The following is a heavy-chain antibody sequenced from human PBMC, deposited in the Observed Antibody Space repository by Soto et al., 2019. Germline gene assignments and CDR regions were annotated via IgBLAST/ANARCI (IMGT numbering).Heavy chain of an antibody. V-gene: IGHV3-23*01. Sequence: GGSLRLSCAASGFTFETYPMTWFGQAPGKGLEWVSLITSSGANTFYADSVKGRFTISRDNSKKTLYLQMSSLRAEDTALYYCATQDNGYDAAYDFWGQGTLVTVSS. D-gene: IGHD5-12*01. CDR1: GFTFETYP. J-gene: IGHJ4*02. CDR3: ATQDNGYDAAYDF. CDR2: ITSSGANT.